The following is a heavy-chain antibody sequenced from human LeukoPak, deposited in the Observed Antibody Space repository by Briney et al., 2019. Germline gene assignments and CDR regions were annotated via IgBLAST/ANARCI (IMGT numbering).Heavy chain of an antibody. V-gene: IGHV4-61*08. CDR3: ARGGSTSYREFLYNWFDP. D-gene: IGHD3-10*01. CDR2: IYYSGST. Sequence: NPSQTLSLTCAVSGGSISSGGYSWSWIRQPPGKGLEWIGYIYYSGSTNYNPPLKSRVTISVDTSKNRFSLKLSSVTAADTAVYFCARGGSTSYREFLYNWFDPWGQGTLVTVSS. CDR1: GGSISSGGYS. J-gene: IGHJ5*02.